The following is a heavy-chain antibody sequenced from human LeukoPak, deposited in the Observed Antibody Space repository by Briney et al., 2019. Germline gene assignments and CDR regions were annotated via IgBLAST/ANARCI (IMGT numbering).Heavy chain of an antibody. J-gene: IGHJ4*02. D-gene: IGHD2-2*01. CDR3: ARLSADSSSSRGFDY. CDR2: IYTSGST. V-gene: IGHV4-4*07. CDR1: GASISNY. Sequence: SETLSLTCTVSGASISNYWTWIRQPAGKGLEWIGRIYTSGSTNYNPSLKSRVAMSVDTSKNQFSLKLSSVTAADTAVYYCARLSADSSSSRGFDYWGQGTLATVSS.